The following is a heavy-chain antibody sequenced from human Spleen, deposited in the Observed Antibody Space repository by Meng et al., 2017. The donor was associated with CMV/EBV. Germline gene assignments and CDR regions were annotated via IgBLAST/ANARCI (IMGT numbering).Heavy chain of an antibody. Sequence: GGSLRLSCAASGFTFNNYSMIWVRQAPGKGLEWVSSIKSSSSYIYYADSVKGRFTISRDNAKNSLYLQVNSLSAEDTAVFYCARDLLRFLEWLEGYYYGMDVWGQGTTVTVSS. D-gene: IGHD3-3*01. CDR2: IKSSSSYI. V-gene: IGHV3-21*01. CDR1: GFTFNNYS. CDR3: ARDLLRFLEWLEGYYYGMDV. J-gene: IGHJ6*02.